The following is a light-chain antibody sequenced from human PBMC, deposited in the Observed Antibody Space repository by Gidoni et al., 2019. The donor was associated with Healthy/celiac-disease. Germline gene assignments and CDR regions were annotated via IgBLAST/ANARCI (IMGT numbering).Light chain of an antibody. CDR2: SNN. Sequence: QSVLTQPPSASGTHGQRVTLSCSGSRSNIGSNTVNWYQQLPGTAPKLLIYSNNQRPSGFPDRFSGSKSGTSASLAISGLQSEDEPDYYCAAWDDSLNGWVFGGGTKLTVL. J-gene: IGLJ3*02. V-gene: IGLV1-44*01. CDR1: RSNIGSNT. CDR3: AAWDDSLNGWV.